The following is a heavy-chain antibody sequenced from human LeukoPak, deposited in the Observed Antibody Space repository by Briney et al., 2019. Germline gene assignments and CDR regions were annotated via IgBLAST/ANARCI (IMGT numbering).Heavy chain of an antibody. D-gene: IGHD2-15*01. Sequence: GGSLRLSCAASGFTFSSYGMSWVRQAPGKGLEWVSAISGSGGSTYYADSVKGRFTISRDNSKNTLYLQMNSLRAEDTAVYYCAKEGGYCSGGSCYRVFDPWGQGTLVTVSS. V-gene: IGHV3-23*01. CDR2: ISGSGGST. CDR3: AKEGGYCSGGSCYRVFDP. J-gene: IGHJ5*02. CDR1: GFTFSSYG.